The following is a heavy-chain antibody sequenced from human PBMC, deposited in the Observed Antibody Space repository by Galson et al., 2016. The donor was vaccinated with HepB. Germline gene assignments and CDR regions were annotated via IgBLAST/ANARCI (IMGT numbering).Heavy chain of an antibody. J-gene: IGHJ4*02. V-gene: IGHV3-23*01. CDR3: AGHGYDSSGYPDTYFDY. Sequence: SLRLSCAASGFTYSTYALSWVRQAPGKGLEWVSGISSSGGSTYYADSVKGRFTISRDNSKNTLYLQMNSLRAEDTATYYGAGHGYDSSGYPDTYFDYWGQGTLVTVSS. CDR1: GFTYSTYA. D-gene: IGHD3-22*01. CDR2: ISSSGGST.